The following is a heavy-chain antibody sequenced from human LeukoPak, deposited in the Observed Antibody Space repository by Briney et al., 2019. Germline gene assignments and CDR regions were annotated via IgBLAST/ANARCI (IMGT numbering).Heavy chain of an antibody. J-gene: IGHJ4*02. V-gene: IGHV3-7*01. D-gene: IGHD1-26*01. CDR2: IKRDATER. CDR3: ARDNRGGSSGDY. CDR1: GFTFSSYW. Sequence: GGSLRLSCAASGFTFSSYWMKWVRQAPGKGLEWVANIKRDATERYYLDSVEGRFTISRDNAKNSLYLQMNSLRAEDTAVYYCARDNRGGSSGDYWGQGILVTVSS.